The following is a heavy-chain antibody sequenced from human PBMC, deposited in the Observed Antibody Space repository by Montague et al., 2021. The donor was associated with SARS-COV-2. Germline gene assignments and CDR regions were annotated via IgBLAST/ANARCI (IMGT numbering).Heavy chain of an antibody. V-gene: IGHV4-59*01. D-gene: IGHD5-24*01. CDR1: GGSISRYF. J-gene: IGHJ4*02. CDR2: VHNSGNT. Sequence: SETLSLTCTVSGGSISRYFLNWIRQPPGKRPEWIGYVHNSGNTNXKHSLKSRVTISVDTSKNQFSLRLNSVTAADTAIYYCAYTASRDGYNWPLALDYWGQGTLVTVSS. CDR3: AYTASRDGYNWPLALDY.